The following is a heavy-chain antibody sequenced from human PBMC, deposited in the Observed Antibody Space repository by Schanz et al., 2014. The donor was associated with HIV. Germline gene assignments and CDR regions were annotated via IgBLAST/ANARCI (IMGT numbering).Heavy chain of an antibody. CDR2: LIPIFGTP. CDR3: AREPDVVVSQNHYYYYGMDV. CDR1: GDSFTSDA. D-gene: IGHD2-21*01. J-gene: IGHJ6*02. Sequence: QVQLVQSGPEVKKPGSSVKVSCKTSGDSFTSDAINWVRQAPGQGLEWMGGLIPIFGTPNYAQKFQGRVTITADESTDTAYMELRSLRSEDTAVYYCAREPDVVVSQNHYYYYGMDVWGQGTTVTVSS. V-gene: IGHV1-69*01.